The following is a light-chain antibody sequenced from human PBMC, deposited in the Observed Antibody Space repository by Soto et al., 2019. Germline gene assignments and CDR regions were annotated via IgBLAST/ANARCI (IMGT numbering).Light chain of an antibody. CDR2: EVN. J-gene: IGLJ1*01. CDR1: SSDVGSYNR. CDR3: GTWDSSLSAYV. V-gene: IGLV2-18*02. Sequence: QSALTQPPSVSGSPGQSVTISCTGTSSDVGSYNRLSWYQQPPGTAPKLIMYEVNTRPSGVPDRFSGSKSGSTASLTISGLQAEDEADYYCGTWDSSLSAYVFRTGTKVTVL.